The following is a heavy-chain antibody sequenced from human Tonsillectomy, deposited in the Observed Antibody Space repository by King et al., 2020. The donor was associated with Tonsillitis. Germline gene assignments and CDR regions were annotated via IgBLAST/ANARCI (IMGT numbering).Heavy chain of an antibody. Sequence: VQLVESGGGLVQPGGSLRRSRADSGFTFCSYAMTWVRQAPGTGLEWVSTFSGSGDSTYSADSVKGRFTTSRENSKNKLYLQMKSLRAEDTAVYYCAKSSVWSVGAFDIWGQGTMVTVSS. CDR1: GFTFCSYA. CDR3: AKSSVWSVGAFDI. CDR2: FSGSGDST. V-gene: IGHV3-23*04. J-gene: IGHJ3*02. D-gene: IGHD6-13*01.